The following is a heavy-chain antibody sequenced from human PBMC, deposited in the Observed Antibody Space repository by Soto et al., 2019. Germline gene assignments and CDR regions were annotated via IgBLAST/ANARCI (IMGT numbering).Heavy chain of an antibody. CDR2: IYYSGST. J-gene: IGHJ1*01. D-gene: IGHD6-13*01. CDR1: GGSISSGDYY. CDR3: ARYSSSWFEYFQH. Sequence: SETLSLTCTVSGGSISSGDYYWSWIRQPPGKGLEWIGYIYYSGSTYYNPSLKSRVTISVDTSKNQFSLKLSSVTAADTAVYYCARYSSSWFEYFQHWGQGALVTVSS. V-gene: IGHV4-30-4*01.